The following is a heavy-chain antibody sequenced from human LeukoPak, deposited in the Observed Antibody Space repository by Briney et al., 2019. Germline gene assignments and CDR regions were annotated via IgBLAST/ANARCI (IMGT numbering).Heavy chain of an antibody. CDR3: ARGYGDYNY. Sequence: SETLSLTCTVSGGSISSYYWSWIRQPPGKGLEWIGYIYYSGSTNYNPSLKSRVTISVDTSKNQFSLKLSSVTAADTAVYYCARGYGDYNYWGQGNLVTVSS. CDR1: GGSISSYY. V-gene: IGHV4-59*01. CDR2: IYYSGST. D-gene: IGHD4-17*01. J-gene: IGHJ4*02.